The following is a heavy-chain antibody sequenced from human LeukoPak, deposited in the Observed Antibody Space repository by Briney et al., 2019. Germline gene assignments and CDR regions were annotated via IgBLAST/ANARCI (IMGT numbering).Heavy chain of an antibody. CDR2: ISGSGGST. D-gene: IGHD3-10*01. Sequence: GGSLRLSCAASGFTFSSYAMSWVRQAPGKGLEWVSAISGSGGSTYYADSAKGRFTISRDNSKNTLYLQMNSLRAEDTAVYYCAKDRPPQQRRFGNYYGMDVWGQGTTVTVSS. V-gene: IGHV3-23*01. J-gene: IGHJ6*02. CDR3: AKDRPPQQRRFGNYYGMDV. CDR1: GFTFSSYA.